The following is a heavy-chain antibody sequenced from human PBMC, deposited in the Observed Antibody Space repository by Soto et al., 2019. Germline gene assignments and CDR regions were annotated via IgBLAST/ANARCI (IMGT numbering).Heavy chain of an antibody. CDR3: ARQFRLGGGSPRALYYYGMDV. D-gene: IGHD2-15*01. J-gene: IGHJ6*02. Sequence: GESLKISCKGSGYSFTSYWIGWVRQMPGKGLEWMGIIYPGDSDTRYSPSFQGQVTISADKSISTAYLQWSSLKASDTAMYYCARQFRLGGGSPRALYYYGMDVWGQGTTVTVSS. V-gene: IGHV5-51*01. CDR2: IYPGDSDT. CDR1: GYSFTSYW.